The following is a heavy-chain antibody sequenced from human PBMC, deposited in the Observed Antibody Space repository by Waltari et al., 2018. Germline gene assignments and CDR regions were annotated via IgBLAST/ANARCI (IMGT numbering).Heavy chain of an antibody. Sequence: EVQLLESGGGLEQPGGSLRLSCAASGFAFDNFYMTWVRQAPGRGLEWVPGRSESGATTYYADSVKGRFTISRDNYKKMLYLQMSSLRVDDTAVYYCATYGQSPRNDQWGQGTQLTVSS. CDR1: GFAFDNFY. CDR2: RSESGATT. J-gene: IGHJ1*01. CDR3: ATYGQSPRNDQ. D-gene: IGHD2-2*01. V-gene: IGHV3-23*01.